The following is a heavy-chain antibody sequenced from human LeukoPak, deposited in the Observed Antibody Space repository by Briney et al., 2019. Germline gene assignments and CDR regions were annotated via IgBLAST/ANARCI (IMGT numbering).Heavy chain of an antibody. CDR1: GFTFSSYS. CDR3: ARSGLPHQHFDY. Sequence: PGGSLRLSCAASGFTFSSYSMNWVRQPPGKGLEWIGYIYYSGSTNYNPSLKSRVTISVDTSKNQFSLKLSSVTAADTAVYYCARSGLPHQHFDYWGQGTLVTVSS. CDR2: IYYSGST. V-gene: IGHV4-59*01. D-gene: IGHD5-12*01. J-gene: IGHJ4*02.